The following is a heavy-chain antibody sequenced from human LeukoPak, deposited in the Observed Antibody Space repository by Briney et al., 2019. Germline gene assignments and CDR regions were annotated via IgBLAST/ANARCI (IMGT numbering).Heavy chain of an antibody. CDR2: ISRSSTTI. CDR3: ATSGYSSSWYFG. D-gene: IGHD6-13*01. CDR1: GFTFSNYS. J-gene: IGHJ4*02. Sequence: LTGGSLRLSCAASGFTFSNYSMNWVRQAPGKGLEWVSYISRSSTTIYYSDSVKGRFTISRDNAKNSLYLQMNSLRAEDTAVYYCATSGYSSSWYFGWGQGTLVTVSS. V-gene: IGHV3-48*01.